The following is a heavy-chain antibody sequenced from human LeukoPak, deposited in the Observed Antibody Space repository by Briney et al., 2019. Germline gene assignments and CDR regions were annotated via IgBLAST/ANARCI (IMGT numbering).Heavy chain of an antibody. D-gene: IGHD3-22*01. CDR3: AKDPHDISGYYYGPTGGVDY. Sequence: PGGSLRLSCAASGFTFSNAWMSWVRQAPGKGLEWVSAISGSGGSTYYTDSVKGRFTISRDHSKNTLYLQMNSLRAEDTAVYYCAKDPHDISGYYYGPTGGVDYWGQGTLVTVSS. J-gene: IGHJ4*02. CDR1: GFTFSNAW. CDR2: ISGSGGST. V-gene: IGHV3-23*01.